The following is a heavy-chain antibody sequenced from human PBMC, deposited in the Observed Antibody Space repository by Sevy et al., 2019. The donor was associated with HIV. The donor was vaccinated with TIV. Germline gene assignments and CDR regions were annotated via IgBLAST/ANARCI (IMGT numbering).Heavy chain of an antibody. J-gene: IGHJ4*01. CDR1: GFTFSSFA. CDR2: ISATGGST. V-gene: IGHV3-23*01. D-gene: IGHD2-15*01. CDR3: ANAPERIRWYHFGVDY. Sequence: GGSLRLSCAASGFTFSSFAMIWVRQAPGKGLEWVSGISATGGSTYYADSVKGRFTISRDNPKNNLSLQMNSLRVEDTALYYCANAPERIRWYHFGVDYWGQGTLVTVSS.